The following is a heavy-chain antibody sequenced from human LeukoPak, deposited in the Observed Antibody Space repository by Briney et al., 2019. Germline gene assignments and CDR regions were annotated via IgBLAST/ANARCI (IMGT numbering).Heavy chain of an antibody. D-gene: IGHD6-19*01. CDR1: GFTFTTYA. V-gene: IGHV3-23*01. J-gene: IGHJ4*02. CDR2: LSGNEDLV. CDR3: AKDRRGSGWYGGFDS. Sequence: GGSLRLSCAASGFTFTTYAMSWVRQAPGKGLGWVASLSGNEDLVWYPDSLRGRFTISRDNSKNTLYLQLNSLRVEDTAVYYCAKDRRGSGWYGGFDSWGQGMLVTVSA.